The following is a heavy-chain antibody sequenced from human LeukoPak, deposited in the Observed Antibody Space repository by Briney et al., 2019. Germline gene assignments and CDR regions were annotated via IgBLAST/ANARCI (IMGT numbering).Heavy chain of an antibody. CDR2: ISSSSSYI. Sequence: PGGSLRLSCAASGFTFSSYSMNWVRQAPGKGLEWVSSISSSSSYIYYADSVKGRFTISRDNAKNSLYLRMNSLRAEDTAVYYCARDDGGDYYYYGMDVWGQGTTVTVSS. D-gene: IGHD4-23*01. CDR3: ARDDGGDYYYYGMDV. J-gene: IGHJ6*02. CDR1: GFTFSSYS. V-gene: IGHV3-21*01.